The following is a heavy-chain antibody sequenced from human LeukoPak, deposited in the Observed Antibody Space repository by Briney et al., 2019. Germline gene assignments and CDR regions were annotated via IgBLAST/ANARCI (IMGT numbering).Heavy chain of an antibody. CDR3: ATQNNSYFDY. D-gene: IGHD1-20*01. V-gene: IGHV1-2*02. CDR1: GYSFAGYS. CDR2: INPNSGGT. J-gene: IGHJ4*02. Sequence: ASVKVSCKASGYSFAGYSMHWVRQAPGQGLEWMGWINPNSGGTKFAQKFQGRVTMTRDTSISTAYMEVSRLRSDDTAVYYCATQNNSYFDYWGQGTLVTVSS.